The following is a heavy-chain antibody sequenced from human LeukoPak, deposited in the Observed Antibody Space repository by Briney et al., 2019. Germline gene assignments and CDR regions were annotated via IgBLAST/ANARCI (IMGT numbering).Heavy chain of an antibody. V-gene: IGHV3-23*01. CDR3: AKTLDYYVSSGYSP. J-gene: IGHJ5*02. D-gene: IGHD3-22*01. CDR2: ISGSGGST. Sequence: PGGSLRLSCAASGFTFSSYAMSWVRQAPGKGLKWVSAISGSGGSTYYADSVKGRFTISRDNSKNTLYLQMNSLRAEDTAVYYCAKTLDYYVSSGYSPWGQGTLVTVSS. CDR1: GFTFSSYA.